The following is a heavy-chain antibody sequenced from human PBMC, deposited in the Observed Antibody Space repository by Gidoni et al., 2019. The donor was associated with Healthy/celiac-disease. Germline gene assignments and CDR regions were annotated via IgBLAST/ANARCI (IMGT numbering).Heavy chain of an antibody. Sequence: QVQLVESGGGLVKPGGSLRLSCAAYGFTFSDYYMSWIRPAPGKGLEWVSYISSSGSTIYYADSVKGRFTISRDNAKNSLYRQMNSLRAEDTVVYYCARISPGPVYYFDYWGQGTLVTVSS. CDR2: ISSSGSTI. CDR1: GFTFSDYY. V-gene: IGHV3-11*01. CDR3: ARISPGPVYYFDY. J-gene: IGHJ4*02.